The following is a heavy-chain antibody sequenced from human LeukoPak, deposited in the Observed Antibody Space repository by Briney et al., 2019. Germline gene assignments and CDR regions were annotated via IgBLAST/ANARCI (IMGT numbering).Heavy chain of an antibody. D-gene: IGHD6-6*01. V-gene: IGHV1-2*02. J-gene: IGHJ6*03. Sequence: ASVKVSRKASGYTSTGYYMHWVRQAPGQGLEWMGWINPNSGGTNYAQKFQGRVTMTRDTSISTAYMELSRPRSDDTAVYYCARVMPYSSSSDWDYYYYYMDVWGKGTTVTVSS. CDR3: ARVMPYSSSSDWDYYYYYMDV. CDR2: INPNSGGT. CDR1: GYTSTGYY.